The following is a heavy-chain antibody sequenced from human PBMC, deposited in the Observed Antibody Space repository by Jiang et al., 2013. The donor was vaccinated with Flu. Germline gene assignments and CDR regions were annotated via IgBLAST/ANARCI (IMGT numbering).Heavy chain of an antibody. V-gene: IGHV3-21*01. J-gene: IGHJ6*03. CDR3: ARVHSSFYYYYMDV. CDR2: ISSSSSYI. D-gene: IGHD6-19*01. Sequence: ISSSSSYIYYADSVKGRFTISRDNAKNSLYLQMNSLRAEDTAVYYCARVHSSFYYYYMDVWGKGTTVTVSS.